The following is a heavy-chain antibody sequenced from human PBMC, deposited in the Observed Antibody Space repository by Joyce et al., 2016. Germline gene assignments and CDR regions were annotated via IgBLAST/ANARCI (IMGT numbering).Heavy chain of an antibody. CDR2: IYNRDST. V-gene: IGHV4-61*01. CDR3: ATSLPSLVGGYQFFGLDV. J-gene: IGHJ6*02. CDR1: GDSFSDTSFY. D-gene: IGHD3-10*01. Sequence: HLQESGPGLVKPSETLSLTCTISGDSFSDTSFYWSWIRQPPGKGLAWLGFIYNRDSTHYNPSLGGRLSISAGAAKKQFSLMLTSVTSADTAVYYCATSLPSLVGGYQFFGLDVWGQGTTVIVS.